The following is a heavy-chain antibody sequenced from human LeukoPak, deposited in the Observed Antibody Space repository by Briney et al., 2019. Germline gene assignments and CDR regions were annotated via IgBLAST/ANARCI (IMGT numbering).Heavy chain of an antibody. CDR2: IRYDGSNK. Sequence: GRSLRLSCAASGFTFSSYAMHWVRQAPGKGLEWVAFIRYDGSNKDYADSVKGRFTISRDNSKNTLYLQMNSLRAEDTAVYYCAKSGSSYGFDYWGQGTLVTVSS. CDR3: AKSGSSYGFDY. D-gene: IGHD5-18*01. V-gene: IGHV3-30*02. J-gene: IGHJ4*02. CDR1: GFTFSSYA.